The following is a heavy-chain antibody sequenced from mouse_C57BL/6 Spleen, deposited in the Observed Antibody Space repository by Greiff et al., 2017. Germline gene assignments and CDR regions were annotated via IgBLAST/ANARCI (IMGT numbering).Heavy chain of an antibody. CDR2: ISYDGSN. J-gene: IGHJ4*01. V-gene: IGHV3-6*01. Sequence: ESGPGLVKPSQSLSLTCSVTGYSITSGYYWNWIRQLPGNKLEWMGYISYDGSNNYNPSLKNRISITRDTSKNQFFLKLNSVTTEDTATYYCARENYAMDYWGQGTSVTVSS. CDR3: ARENYAMDY. CDR1: GYSITSGYY.